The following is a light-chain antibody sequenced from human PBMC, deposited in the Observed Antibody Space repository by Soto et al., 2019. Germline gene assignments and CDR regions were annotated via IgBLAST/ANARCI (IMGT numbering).Light chain of an antibody. CDR2: EVV. Sequence: QSDLSQPPPASGSPGQSVTISCTGTKNDIGVYDFVSWYQHHPGKAPRLIIYEVVQRPSGVPDRFSGSKSGNTASLTVSGLQAADEADYFCKSYAGSNTYVFGSGTKVTVL. J-gene: IGLJ1*01. V-gene: IGLV2-8*01. CDR3: KSYAGSNTYV. CDR1: KNDIGVYDF.